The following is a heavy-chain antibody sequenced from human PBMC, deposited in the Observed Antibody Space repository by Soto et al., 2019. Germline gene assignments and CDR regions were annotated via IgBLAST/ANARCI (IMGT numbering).Heavy chain of an antibody. J-gene: IGHJ4*02. Sequence: SETLSLTCTVSGISVSTSDYYWGWVGQPPGKGLDWIGNIYYSGSTSYNPSLRSRVTISVDTSKNQFSLKLNSVTAADTAVYFCAGFVVPASRNSDFDYWGQGTLVTVSS. CDR1: GISVSTSDYY. CDR2: IYYSGST. D-gene: IGHD2-15*01. CDR3: AGFVVPASRNSDFDY. V-gene: IGHV4-39*01.